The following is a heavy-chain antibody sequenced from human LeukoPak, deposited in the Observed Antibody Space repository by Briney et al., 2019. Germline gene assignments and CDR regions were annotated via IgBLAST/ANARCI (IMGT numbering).Heavy chain of an antibody. V-gene: IGHV4-59*01. D-gene: IGHD2-21*02. CDR3: ARAVVTTIFDY. Sequence: SETLSLTCTVSGVSIRSYYWSWIRQPPGKGQEWIGYIYNSGSTNYNPSLKSRVTISVDTSKNQFSLKLNSVTAADTAVYYCARAVVTTIFDYWGQGTLVTVSS. CDR2: IYNSGST. J-gene: IGHJ4*02. CDR1: GVSIRSYY.